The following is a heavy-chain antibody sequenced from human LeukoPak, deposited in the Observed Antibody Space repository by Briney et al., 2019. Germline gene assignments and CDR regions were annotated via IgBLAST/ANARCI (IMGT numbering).Heavy chain of an antibody. D-gene: IGHD5-24*01. J-gene: IGHJ4*02. V-gene: IGHV1-69*05. CDR1: GGTFSSYS. Sequence: SVKVSCKASGGTFSSYSISWVRQAPGQGLEWMGGIIPIFGTANYAQKFQGRVTITTDESTSTAYMELSSLRSEDTAVYYCARGTRDGYNTPFDYWGQGTLVTVSS. CDR3: ARGTRDGYNTPFDY. CDR2: IIPIFGTA.